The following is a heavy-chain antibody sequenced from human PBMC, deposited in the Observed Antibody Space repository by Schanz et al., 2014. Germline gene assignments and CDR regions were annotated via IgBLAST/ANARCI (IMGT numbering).Heavy chain of an antibody. Sequence: QVQLVQSGAEVKKLGASVKVSCTASGYTFTDYYMHWVRQAPGQGLEWMGWINPNSGGTTYAQKFQGRVTMTRDTSISTGYMELSRLTSDDTAVYYCARGSNITGATTTFDIWGQGTMVTVSS. CDR3: ARGSNITGATTTFDI. J-gene: IGHJ3*02. CDR1: GYTFTDYY. V-gene: IGHV1-2*02. CDR2: INPNSGGT. D-gene: IGHD1-20*01.